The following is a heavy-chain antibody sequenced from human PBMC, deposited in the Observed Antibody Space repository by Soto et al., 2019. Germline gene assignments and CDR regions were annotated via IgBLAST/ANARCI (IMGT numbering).Heavy chain of an antibody. V-gene: IGHV1-69*04. CDR3: ARDCDGVAAAGFYYYYMDV. J-gene: IGHJ6*03. CDR2: IIPILGIA. D-gene: IGHD6-13*01. Sequence: SVKVSCKASGGTFSSYTISWVRQAPGQGLEWMGRIIPILGIANYAQKFQGRVTITADKSTSTAYMELSSLRSEDTAVYYCARDCDGVAAAGFYYYYMDVWGKGTTVTVSS. CDR1: GGTFSSYT.